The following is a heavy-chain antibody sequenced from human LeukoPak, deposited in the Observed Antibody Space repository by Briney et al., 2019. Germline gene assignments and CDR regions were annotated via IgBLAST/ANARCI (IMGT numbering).Heavy chain of an antibody. Sequence: GGSLRLSCAASGFTFSSYGMSWVRQAPGKGLEWVSYISSSGSTIYYADSVKGRFTISRDNPKNTLYLQMNSLRPEDTAVYYCAKENWPTVTIPGRTYFDYWGQGTLVTVSS. D-gene: IGHD4-17*01. CDR2: ISSSGSTI. V-gene: IGHV3-48*01. CDR3: AKENWPTVTIPGRTYFDY. CDR1: GFTFSSYG. J-gene: IGHJ4*02.